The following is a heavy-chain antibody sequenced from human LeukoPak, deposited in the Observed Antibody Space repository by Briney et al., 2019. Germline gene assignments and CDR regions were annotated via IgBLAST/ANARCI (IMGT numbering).Heavy chain of an antibody. Sequence: GESLKVSRKGSGYSFTSYWIGWVRQIPGKGREWMGIIYPGDSDTRYSPSFQGQVTISADKSISTAYLQWSSLKASDTAMYYCARHDSSGWHFDYWGQGTLVTVSS. J-gene: IGHJ4*02. CDR1: GYSFTSYW. D-gene: IGHD6-19*01. V-gene: IGHV5-51*01. CDR3: ARHDSSGWHFDY. CDR2: IYPGDSDT.